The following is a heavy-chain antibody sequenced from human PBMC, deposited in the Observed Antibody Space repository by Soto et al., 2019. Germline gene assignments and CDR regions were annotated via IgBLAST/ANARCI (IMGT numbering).Heavy chain of an antibody. J-gene: IGHJ3*02. Sequence: QVQLVQSGAEVKKPGSSVKVSCKASGGTFSSYAISWVRQAPGQGLEWIGGIIPIFGTANYAQKFQGRVTITADKSTSTAYMELSSLRSEDTAVYYCARWGLGYSYGYGIIAFDIWGQGTMVTVSS. D-gene: IGHD5-18*01. CDR3: ARWGLGYSYGYGIIAFDI. CDR1: GGTFSSYA. V-gene: IGHV1-69*06. CDR2: IIPIFGTA.